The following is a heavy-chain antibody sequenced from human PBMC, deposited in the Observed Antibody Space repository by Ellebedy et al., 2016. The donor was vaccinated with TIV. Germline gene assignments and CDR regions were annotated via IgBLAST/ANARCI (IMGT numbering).Heavy chain of an antibody. J-gene: IGHJ6*03. V-gene: IGHV4-34*01. CDR3: ARVGVPSAIGRRPYYYYYMDV. CDR2: INHSGST. CDR1: GGSFSDYY. D-gene: IGHD2-21*02. Sequence: SETLSLXCAVYGGSFSDYYWGWIRQPPGKGLEWIGEINHSGSTNYNPSLKSRVTMSVDTSKTQFSLGLGSLTAADTALYYCARVGVPSAIGRRPYYYYYMDVWGKGTAVTVSS.